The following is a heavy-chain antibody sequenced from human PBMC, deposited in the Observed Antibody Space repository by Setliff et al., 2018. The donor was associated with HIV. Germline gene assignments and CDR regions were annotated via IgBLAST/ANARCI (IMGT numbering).Heavy chain of an antibody. D-gene: IGHD3-10*01. V-gene: IGHV4-61*09. CDR2: IHVSGTT. J-gene: IGHJ5*02. Sequence: SETLSLTCTVSGGSITSGSDYWSWIRQPAGEGLEWIGHIHVSGTTNYNPSLKSRVTISVDTSKNQFSLKLSSVTAADTAVYYCATYADRESNRFDPWGQGILVTVSS. CDR1: GGSITSGSDY. CDR3: ATYADRESNRFDP.